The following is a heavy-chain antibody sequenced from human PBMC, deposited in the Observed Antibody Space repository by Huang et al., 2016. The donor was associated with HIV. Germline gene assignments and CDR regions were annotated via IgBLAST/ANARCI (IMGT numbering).Heavy chain of an antibody. Sequence: QITLKKFGPTLVKPTQTPTLTFSFFGFSPSSSGVAGGWIRQPPGKALEWLAFIYWDNEERFSPSLKTRLTITKDTPKNEVVLTMTNMDPVDTATYYCVHRLRYGKWYVDYWGQGVLVTVSS. CDR3: VHRLRYGKWYVDY. D-gene: IGHD6-13*01. CDR1: GFSPSSSGVA. V-gene: IGHV2-5*02. CDR2: IYWDNEE. J-gene: IGHJ4*02.